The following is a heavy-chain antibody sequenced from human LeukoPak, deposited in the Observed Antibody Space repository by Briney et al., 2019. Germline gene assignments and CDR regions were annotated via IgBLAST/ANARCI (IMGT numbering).Heavy chain of an antibody. CDR1: GFTFSSYW. CDR3: AKDSSYNWNYFYGMDV. J-gene: IGHJ6*02. CDR2: IKQDGSEK. Sequence: GGFLRLSCTASGFTFSSYWMSWVRQAPGKGLEWVANIKQDGSEKYYVDSVKGRFTISRDNAKNSLYLQMNSLRAEDTAVYYCAKDSSYNWNYFYGMDVWGQGTTVTVSS. D-gene: IGHD1-20*01. V-gene: IGHV3-7*01.